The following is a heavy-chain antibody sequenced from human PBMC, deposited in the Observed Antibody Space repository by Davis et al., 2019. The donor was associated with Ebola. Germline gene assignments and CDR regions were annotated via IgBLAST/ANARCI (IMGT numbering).Heavy chain of an antibody. J-gene: IGHJ4*02. D-gene: IGHD5-18*01. V-gene: IGHV1-2*02. CDR2: INPNSGGT. CDR1: GYTFTGYY. CDR3: ARGRPGYSYAPGY. Sequence: ASVKVSCKASGYTFTGYYMHWVRQAPGQGLEWMGWINPNSGGTNYAQKFQGRVTMTRDTSISTAYMELSRLRSDDTAVYYCARGRPGYSYAPGYWGQGTLVTVSS.